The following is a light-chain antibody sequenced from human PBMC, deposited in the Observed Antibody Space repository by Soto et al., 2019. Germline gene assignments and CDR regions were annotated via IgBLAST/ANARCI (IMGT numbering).Light chain of an antibody. Sequence: QSVLTQPASVSGSPGQSITISCTGTSSDVAAYNYVSWYQQHPGKAPKLMMSDVSNRASGISNRFSASKSGNTASLTISGLQTEDEADYYCISYTTIRTYVFGTGTKVTVL. CDR1: SSDVAAYNY. CDR2: DVS. J-gene: IGLJ1*01. V-gene: IGLV2-14*03. CDR3: ISYTTIRTYV.